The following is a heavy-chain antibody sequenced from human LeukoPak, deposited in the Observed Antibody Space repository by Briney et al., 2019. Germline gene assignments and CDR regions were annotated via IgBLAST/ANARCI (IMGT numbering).Heavy chain of an antibody. V-gene: IGHV4-34*01. CDR3: ARSRDIVVVPAATGYVGPTPQRKRYYFDY. CDR2: INHSGST. CDR1: GGSFSGYY. Sequence: PSETLSLTCAVYGGSFSGYYWSWIRQPPGKGLEWIGEINHSGSTNYNPSLKSRVTISVDTSKNQFSLKLSSVTAADTAVYYCARSRDIVVVPAATGYVGPTPQRKRYYFDYWGQGTLVTVSS. J-gene: IGHJ4*02. D-gene: IGHD2-2*01.